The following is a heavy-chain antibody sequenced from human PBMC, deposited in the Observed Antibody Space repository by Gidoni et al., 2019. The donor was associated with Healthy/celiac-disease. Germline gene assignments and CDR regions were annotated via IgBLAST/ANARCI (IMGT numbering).Heavy chain of an antibody. CDR2: ISWNSGSI. D-gene: IGHD2-15*01. V-gene: IGHV3-9*01. CDR3: AKGRRYSAFDI. J-gene: IGHJ3*02. Sequence: EVQLVESGGGVVQPGRSLRLSCAASGFTFDDYAMHWVRQAPGKGLEWGSGISWNSGSIGYADSVKGRFTISRDNAKNSLYLQMNSLRAEDAALYYCAKGRRYSAFDIWGQGTMVTVSS. CDR1: GFTFDDYA.